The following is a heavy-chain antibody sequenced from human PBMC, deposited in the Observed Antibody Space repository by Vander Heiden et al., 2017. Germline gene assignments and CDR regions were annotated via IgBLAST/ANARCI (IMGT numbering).Heavy chain of an antibody. CDR3: ARAPSGLYYYGMDV. Sequence: VQLAASGVCVVQPARLLNPSCAASSVDFNSYAMHRVRKATGKGVELVAVIWYDGSNKSYADSGKGRFTISRDNSKNTLYLKRNSLGAEDTAVYYCARAPSGLYYYGMDVWGQGTTVTVSS. CDR1: SVDFNSYA. CDR2: IWYDGSNK. J-gene: IGHJ6*02. V-gene: IGHV3-33*01.